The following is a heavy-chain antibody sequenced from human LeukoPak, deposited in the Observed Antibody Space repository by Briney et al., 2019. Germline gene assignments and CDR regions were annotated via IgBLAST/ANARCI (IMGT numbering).Heavy chain of an antibody. V-gene: IGHV3-30*02. Sequence: GGSLRLSCAASGFIFSNYAMQWVRQAPGMGLEWVAFIRYDGGNTYYADSVKGRFTISRDNSKNTMYLQMNSLNAEDTAVYYCARVSSSSWYWGLDYWGQGTLVTVSS. J-gene: IGHJ4*02. D-gene: IGHD6-13*01. CDR2: IRYDGGNT. CDR1: GFIFSNYA. CDR3: ARVSSSSWYWGLDY.